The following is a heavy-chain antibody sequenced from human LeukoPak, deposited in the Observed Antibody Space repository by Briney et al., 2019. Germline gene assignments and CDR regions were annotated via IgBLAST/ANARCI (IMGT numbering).Heavy chain of an antibody. CDR2: IYYSGST. CDR3: ARTSSYSYGDYVNAFDI. J-gene: IGHJ3*02. Sequence: SETLSLTCTVSGGSISSGVYYWSWIRQHPGKGLEWIGYIYYSGSTYYNPSLKSRVTISVDTSKNQFSLKLSSVTAADTAVYYCARTSSYSYGDYVNAFDIWGQGTMVTVSS. D-gene: IGHD4-17*01. V-gene: IGHV4-31*03. CDR1: GGSISSGVYY.